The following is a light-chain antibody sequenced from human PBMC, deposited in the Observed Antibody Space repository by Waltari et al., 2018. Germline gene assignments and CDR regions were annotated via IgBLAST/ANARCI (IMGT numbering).Light chain of an antibody. Sequence: DIQMTQSPSSLSASVGDRVTITCQASQDISNYLNWYQQKPGKAPKLLIYDESNLETGVPSRFSGSGSGTDFTFTISSLQPEDIATYYCQQYDNLPYTFGQRTKLEIK. J-gene: IGKJ2*01. CDR3: QQYDNLPYT. CDR2: DES. CDR1: QDISNY. V-gene: IGKV1-33*01.